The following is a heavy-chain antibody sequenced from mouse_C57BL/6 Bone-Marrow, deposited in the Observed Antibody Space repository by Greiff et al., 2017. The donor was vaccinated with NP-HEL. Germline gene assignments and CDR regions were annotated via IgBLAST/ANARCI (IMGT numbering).Heavy chain of an antibody. J-gene: IGHJ3*01. D-gene: IGHD2-2*01. CDR3: ARGEGPMVAQFGY. Sequence: EVQLVESGGGLVKPGGSLKLSCAASGFTFSSYAMSWVRQTPEKRLEWVATISDGGSYTYYPDNVKGRFTISRDNAKNNPYLQMSHLTSEDTAMYYCARGEGPMVAQFGYWDRGTRVTVSA. CDR2: ISDGGSYT. CDR1: GFTFSSYA. V-gene: IGHV5-4*01.